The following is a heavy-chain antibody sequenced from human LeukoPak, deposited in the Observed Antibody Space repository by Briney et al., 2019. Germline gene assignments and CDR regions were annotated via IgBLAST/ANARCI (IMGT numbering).Heavy chain of an antibody. Sequence: GGSLSLSCAASGFTFSSYWMHWVRQAPGKGLVWVSRINSDGSSTSYADSVKGRFTISRDNAKNTLYLQMNSLRAEDTAVYYCARDGRYCSGGSCYSGIIDYWGQGTPVTVSS. CDR3: ARDGRYCSGGSCYSGIIDY. J-gene: IGHJ4*02. CDR1: GFTFSSYW. D-gene: IGHD2-15*01. CDR2: INSDGSST. V-gene: IGHV3-74*01.